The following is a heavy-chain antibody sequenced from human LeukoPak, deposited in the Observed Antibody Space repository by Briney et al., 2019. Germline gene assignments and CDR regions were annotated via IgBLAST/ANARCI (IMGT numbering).Heavy chain of an antibody. V-gene: IGHV3-21*01. D-gene: IGHD3-22*01. J-gene: IGHJ4*02. Sequence: GGSLRLSCAASGFTFSSYSMNWVRQAPGKGLEWVSSISSSSSYIYYADSVKGRFTISRGNAKNSLYLQMNSLRAEDTAVYYCARDGEGTYYYDSSGYFLDYWGQGTLVTVSS. CDR1: GFTFSSYS. CDR3: ARDGEGTYYYDSSGYFLDY. CDR2: ISSSSSYI.